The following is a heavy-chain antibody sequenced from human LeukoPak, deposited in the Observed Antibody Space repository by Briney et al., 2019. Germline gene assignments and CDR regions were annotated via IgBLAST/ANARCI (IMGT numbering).Heavy chain of an antibody. Sequence: MPSETLSLTCTVSGYSISSGYYWGWIRQPPRKGLEWIGSIYHSGSTYFNPSLKSRVTISVDTSKNQFSLKLSSVTAADTAVYYCARGRMHYYGSGSYYTDPFDYWGQGTLVTVSS. D-gene: IGHD3-10*01. CDR1: GYSISSGYY. J-gene: IGHJ4*02. CDR2: IYHSGST. CDR3: ARGRMHYYGSGSYYTDPFDY. V-gene: IGHV4-38-2*02.